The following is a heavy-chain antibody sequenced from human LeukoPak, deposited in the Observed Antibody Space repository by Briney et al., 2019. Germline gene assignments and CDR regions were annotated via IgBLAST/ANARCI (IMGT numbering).Heavy chain of an antibody. Sequence: GGSLRLSCAASGFTFSAFWMSWVRQAPGKGLEWVSAISGSGGSTYYADSMKGRFTISGDNSKNTLYLQMNSLRAEDTAVYYCAKRGIAAAGVFDYWGQGTLVTVSS. CDR3: AKRGIAAAGVFDY. CDR1: GFTFSAFW. J-gene: IGHJ4*02. V-gene: IGHV3-23*01. CDR2: ISGSGGST. D-gene: IGHD6-13*01.